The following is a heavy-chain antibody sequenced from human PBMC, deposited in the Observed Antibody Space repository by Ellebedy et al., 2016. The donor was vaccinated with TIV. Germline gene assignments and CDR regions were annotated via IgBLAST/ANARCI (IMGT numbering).Heavy chain of an antibody. J-gene: IGHJ4*02. D-gene: IGHD1-26*01. CDR2: ISGSGGST. CDR3: AKDRVGATIGY. Sequence: GESLKISXAASGFTVSNNYMSWVRQAPGKGLEWVSAISGSGGSTYYADSVKGRFTISRDNSKNTLYLQMNSLRAEDTAVYYCAKDRVGATIGYWGQGTLVTVSS. CDR1: GFTVSNNY. V-gene: IGHV3-23*01.